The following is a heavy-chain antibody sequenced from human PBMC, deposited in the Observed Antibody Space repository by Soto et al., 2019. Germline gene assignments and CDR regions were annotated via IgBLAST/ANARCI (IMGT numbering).Heavy chain of an antibody. D-gene: IGHD2-15*01. V-gene: IGHV5-51*01. J-gene: IGHJ4*02. CDR1: GYSFSTYW. CDR3: AKRRGAGGHFDY. CDR2: IYPGDSDT. Sequence: GESLKISCKASGYSFSTYWIAWVRQRPGKGLDWMGIIYPGDSDTRYSPSFQGQVTISVDNSIDTAYLEWTTLRAEDTAVYYCAKRRGAGGHFDYWGQGALVTVSS.